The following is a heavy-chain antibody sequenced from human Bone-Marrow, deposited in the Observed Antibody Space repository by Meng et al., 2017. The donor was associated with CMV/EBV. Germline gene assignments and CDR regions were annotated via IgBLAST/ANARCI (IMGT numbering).Heavy chain of an antibody. D-gene: IGHD3-16*01. CDR3: ARSYVGSSHAY. CDR2: IYYSGST. CDR1: GGSISSSSYY. J-gene: IGHJ4*02. V-gene: IGHV4-39*07. Sequence: GSLRLSCTVSGGSISSSSYYWGWIRQPPGKGLEWIGSIYYSGSTYYNPSLKSRVTISVDTSKNQFSLKLSSVTAADTAVYYCARSYVGSSHAYWGQGPLVPVSS.